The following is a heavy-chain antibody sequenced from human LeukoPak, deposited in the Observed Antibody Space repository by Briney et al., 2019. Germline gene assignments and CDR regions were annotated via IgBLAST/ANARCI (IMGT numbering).Heavy chain of an antibody. CDR1: GFTFSDYY. CDR2: ISSSGSTV. V-gene: IGHV3-11*01. J-gene: IGHJ5*02. Sequence: GGSLRLSCAASGFTFSDYYMSWIRQAPGKGLGWVSYISSSGSTVYYADSVKGRVTISRDTAKTSLYLQMHSMRAEDTAVSYCARCGTVVCYKSGWFAPWGQGTPATVSS. CDR3: ARCGTVVCYKSGWFAP. D-gene: IGHD2-8*01.